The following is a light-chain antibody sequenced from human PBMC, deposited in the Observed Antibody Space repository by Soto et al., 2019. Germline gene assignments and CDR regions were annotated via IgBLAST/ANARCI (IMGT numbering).Light chain of an antibody. CDR2: FAS. J-gene: IGKJ4*01. Sequence: IVMTQSPLSLPVTPGEPASISCRSSQSLLHGTGNTYLDWYVQKPGQSPQLLIYFASNRASGVPDRFSGSVSGTNFTLKIIRVHTEDVGVYYCMQALSAPLTFGGGTKVEIK. CDR1: QSLLHGTGNTY. CDR3: MQALSAPLT. V-gene: IGKV2-28*01.